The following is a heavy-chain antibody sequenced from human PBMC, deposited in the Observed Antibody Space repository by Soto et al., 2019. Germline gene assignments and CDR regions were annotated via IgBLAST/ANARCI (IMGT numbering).Heavy chain of an antibody. CDR1: GGSISGYY. V-gene: IGHV4-59*08. CDR2: IYSSGST. Sequence: QVQLQESGPGLLKPSETLSLTCTVSGGSISGYYWSWIRQPPGKGLQWIGYIYSSGSTNYNPSLKSRVTISVDTSKNQFSLNLSSVTAADTAVYYCARQRRDFDYWGQGSLVTVSS. CDR3: ARQRRDFDY. J-gene: IGHJ4*02.